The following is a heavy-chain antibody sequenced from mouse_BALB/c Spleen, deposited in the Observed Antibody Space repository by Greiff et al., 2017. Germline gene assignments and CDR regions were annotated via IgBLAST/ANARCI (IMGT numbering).Heavy chain of an antibody. CDR2: ISYSGST. D-gene: IGHD2-3*01. V-gene: IGHV3-2*02. J-gene: IGHJ2*01. CDR1: GYSITSDYA. Sequence: EVQLQESGPGLVKPSQSLSLTCTVTGYSITSDYAWNWIRQFPGNKLEWMGYISYSGSTSYNPSLKSRISITRDTSKNQFFLQLNSVTTEDTATYYCARLGGWDYFDYWGQGTTLTVSS. CDR3: ARLGGWDYFDY.